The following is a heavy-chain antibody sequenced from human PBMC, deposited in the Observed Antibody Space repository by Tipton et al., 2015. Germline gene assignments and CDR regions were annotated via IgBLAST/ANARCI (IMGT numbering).Heavy chain of an antibody. Sequence: TLSLTCAVSAYSISSDYYWGWIRQPPGKGLEWIGSISHSGNTYYNQSLKSRVTISVDTSKNQFSLRLTSLTASDTAVYYCASLLLYGDYVHGLGYWGRGTLVTVSS. V-gene: IGHV4-38-2*01. D-gene: IGHD4-17*01. CDR1: AYSISSDYY. J-gene: IGHJ4*02. CDR3: ASLLLYGDYVHGLGY. CDR2: ISHSGNT.